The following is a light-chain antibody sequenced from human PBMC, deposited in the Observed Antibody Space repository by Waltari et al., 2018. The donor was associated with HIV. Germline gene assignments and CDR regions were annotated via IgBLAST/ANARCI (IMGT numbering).Light chain of an antibody. J-gene: IGLJ2*01. Sequence: YELTQPPSVSVAPGQTAMITCGGNNIESQSVQWYQQKPGQAPVLVIYFVLDRPSGIPERFSGSVSGNTATLTISRVDAGDEADYYCQVWDRSSDQVIFGGGTKLTVL. CDR3: QVWDRSSDQVI. CDR2: FVL. V-gene: IGLV3-21*04. CDR1: NIESQS.